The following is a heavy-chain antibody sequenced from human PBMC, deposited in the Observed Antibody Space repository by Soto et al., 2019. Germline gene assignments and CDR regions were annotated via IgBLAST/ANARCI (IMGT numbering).Heavy chain of an antibody. CDR3: ARDRAAAGIGYNWFDP. J-gene: IGHJ5*02. CDR1: GYTFTSYG. CDR2: ISAYNGNT. Sequence: ASVKVSFKASGYTFTSYGISWGRQAPGQGLEWMGWISAYNGNTNYAQKLQGRVTMTTDTSTSTAYMELRSLRSDDTAVYYCARDRAAAGIGYNWFDPWGQGTLVTVS. D-gene: IGHD6-13*01. V-gene: IGHV1-18*04.